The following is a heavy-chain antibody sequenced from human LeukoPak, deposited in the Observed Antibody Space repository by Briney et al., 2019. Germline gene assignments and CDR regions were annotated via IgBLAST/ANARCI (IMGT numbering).Heavy chain of an antibody. D-gene: IGHD3-9*01. J-gene: IGHJ6*04. CDR3: ARHPPYYDILTGYYYYYYGMDV. CDR1: GGTFSSYA. V-gene: IGHV1-69*13. CDR2: VIPIFGTA. Sequence: SVKVSCKASGGTFSSYAISWVRQAPGQGLEWMGGVIPIFGTANYAQKFQGRVTITADESTSTAYMELSSLRSEDTAVYYCARHPPYYDILTGYYYYYYGMDVWGKGTTVTVSS.